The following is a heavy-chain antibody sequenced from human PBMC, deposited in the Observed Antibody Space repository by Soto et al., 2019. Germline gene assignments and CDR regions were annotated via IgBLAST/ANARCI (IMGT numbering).Heavy chain of an antibody. Sequence: PGGSLRVSCAASGFTFSSYAMSWVRQAPGKGLEWVSAISDSGGSTYYADSVKGRFTISRDNSKNTLYPQMNSLRAEDTAVYYCAKGGIHLWEPQDYWGQGTLVTVSS. V-gene: IGHV3-23*01. CDR3: AKGGIHLWEPQDY. CDR2: ISDSGGST. CDR1: GFTFSSYA. D-gene: IGHD5-18*01. J-gene: IGHJ4*02.